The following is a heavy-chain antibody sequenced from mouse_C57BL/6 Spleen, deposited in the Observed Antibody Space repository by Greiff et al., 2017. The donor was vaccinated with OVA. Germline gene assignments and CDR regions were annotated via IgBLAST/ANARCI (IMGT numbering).Heavy chain of an antibody. CDR1: GYAFSSSW. CDR3: ATYYYGSSWDY. Sequence: VQLQQSGPELVKPGASVKISCKASGYAFSSSWMNWVKQRPGKGLEWIGRIYPGDGDTNYNGKFKGKATLTADKSSSTAYMQLSSLTSEDSAVYFCATYYYGSSWDYWGQGTTLTVSS. V-gene: IGHV1-82*01. J-gene: IGHJ2*01. CDR2: IYPGDGDT. D-gene: IGHD1-1*01.